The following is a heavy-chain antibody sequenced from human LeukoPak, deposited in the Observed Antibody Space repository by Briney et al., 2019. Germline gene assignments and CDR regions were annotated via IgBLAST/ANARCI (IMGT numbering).Heavy chain of an antibody. Sequence: GGSLRLSCVASGFTFSSHVMSWVRQAPGKGLEWVSAIGATGAGTYYADSVKGRFTISRDNSKNTLYLQMNSLRAEDTAVYYCANRVGYSYGAWGQGTLVTVSP. J-gene: IGHJ5*02. CDR2: IGATGAGT. V-gene: IGHV3-23*01. CDR1: GFTFSSHV. CDR3: ANRVGYSYGA. D-gene: IGHD5-18*01.